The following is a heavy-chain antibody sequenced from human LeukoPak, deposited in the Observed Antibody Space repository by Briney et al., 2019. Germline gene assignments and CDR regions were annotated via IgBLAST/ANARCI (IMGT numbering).Heavy chain of an antibody. V-gene: IGHV3-23*01. CDR1: GFTFSSYA. Sequence: GGSLRLSCAASGFTFSSYAMSWARQAPGKGLEWVSAISGSGGSTYYADSVKGRFTISRDNSKNTLYLQMNSLRAEDTAVYYCAKSLLWFGEWSAFDIWGQGTMVTVSS. J-gene: IGHJ3*02. D-gene: IGHD3-10*01. CDR2: ISGSGGST. CDR3: AKSLLWFGEWSAFDI.